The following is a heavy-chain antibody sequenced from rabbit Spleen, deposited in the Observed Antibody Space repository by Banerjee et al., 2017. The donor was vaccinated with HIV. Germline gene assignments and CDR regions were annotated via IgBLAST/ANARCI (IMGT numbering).Heavy chain of an antibody. Sequence: QSLEESGGGLVQPEGSLALTCKASGFTISSNYFICWVRQAPGKGLEWIACIYGGGSDDTFYASWAKGRFTISRASSTTVTLQMTSLTAADTATYFCARGAWSTDCMNLWGPGTLVTVS. D-gene: IGHD7-1*01. CDR3: ARGAWSTDCMNL. CDR2: IYGGGSDDT. CDR1: GFTISSNYF. V-gene: IGHV1S40*01. J-gene: IGHJ4*01.